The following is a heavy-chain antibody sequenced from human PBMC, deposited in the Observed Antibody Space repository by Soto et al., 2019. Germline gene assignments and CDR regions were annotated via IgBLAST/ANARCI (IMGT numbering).Heavy chain of an antibody. CDR3: AKDRMVYAIPYSYYFDY. V-gene: IGHV3-30*18. J-gene: IGHJ4*02. CDR2: ISYDGSNK. Sequence: GGSLRLSCAASGFTFSSYGMHWVRQAPGKGLEWVAVISYDGSNKYYADSVKGRFTISRDNSKNTLYLQMNSLRAEDTAVYYCAKDRMVYAIPYSYYFDYWGQGTLVTVSS. D-gene: IGHD2-8*01. CDR1: GFTFSSYG.